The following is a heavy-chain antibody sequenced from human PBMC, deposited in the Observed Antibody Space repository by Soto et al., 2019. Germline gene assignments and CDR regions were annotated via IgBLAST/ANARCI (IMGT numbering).Heavy chain of an antibody. V-gene: IGHV3-7*03. CDR1: GFTFSSNW. D-gene: IGHD6-13*01. CDR2: INQDGSVK. J-gene: IGHJ4*02. Sequence: GSLRLSCVDSGFTFSSNWMSWVRQAPGKGLEWVGNINQDGSVKNYVDSVKGRFTISRDNAKNSLYLQMNSLRAEDTAVYNCARDAGANRFDYWGQGTLVTVSS. CDR3: ARDAGANRFDY.